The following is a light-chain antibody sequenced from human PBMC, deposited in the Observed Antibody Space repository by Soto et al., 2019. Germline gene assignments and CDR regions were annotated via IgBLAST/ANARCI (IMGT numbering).Light chain of an antibody. Sequence: QSALTQPASVSGSPGQSITISCTGTSSDVGSYNLFSWYQQHPGKAPKLMIYEGSKRPSGVSNRFSGSKSGNTASLTISGLQAEDEADYYRCSYAGSRVFGGGTKLTVL. J-gene: IGLJ3*02. V-gene: IGLV2-23*01. CDR3: CSYAGSRV. CDR2: EGS. CDR1: SSDVGSYNL.